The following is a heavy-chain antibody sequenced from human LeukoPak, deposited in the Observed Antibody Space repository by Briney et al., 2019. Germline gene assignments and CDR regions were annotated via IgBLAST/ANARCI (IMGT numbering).Heavy chain of an antibody. CDR2: IHYSGTT. Sequence: SETLSLTCAVSGGSLSRSSYSWGWIRQPPGLGLEWIGNIHYSGTTYGNPSLKSRVTISVDTSKNQFSLKLSSVTAADTAVYYCAKLVPVTESPWAFDSWGQGTLVTVSS. V-gene: IGHV4-39*01. CDR3: AKLVPVTESPWAFDS. CDR1: GGSLSRSSYS. J-gene: IGHJ4*02. D-gene: IGHD3-16*01.